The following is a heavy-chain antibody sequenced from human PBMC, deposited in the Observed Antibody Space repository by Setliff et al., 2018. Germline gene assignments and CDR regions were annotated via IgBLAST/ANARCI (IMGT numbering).Heavy chain of an antibody. CDR2: IIPILNKP. V-gene: IGHV1-69*10. CDR3: ATDLKFTRFCFGSNCYSGAFEM. Sequence: SVKVSCKASGGSFRTSSISWVRQAPGQGLEWMGGIIPILNKPNYAQSFQGRVAITADKSTTTSYMELSGLRSEGTALYFCATDLKFTRFCFGSNCYSGAFEMWGQGTMVTVSS. CDR1: GGSFRTSS. J-gene: IGHJ3*02. D-gene: IGHD2-21*02.